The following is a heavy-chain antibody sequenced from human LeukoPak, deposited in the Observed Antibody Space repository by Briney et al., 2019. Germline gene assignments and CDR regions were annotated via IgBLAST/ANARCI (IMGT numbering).Heavy chain of an antibody. J-gene: IGHJ3*02. CDR2: ISAYNGNT. Sequence: ASVKVSCKASDYTFIAYGISWVRQAPGQGLEWMGWISAYNGNTNYAQKLQGRVTMTTDTSTSTAYMELRSLRSDDTAVYYCARVIYDSSGLTVAFDIWGQGTMVTVSS. V-gene: IGHV1-18*01. CDR1: DYTFIAYG. CDR3: ARVIYDSSGLTVAFDI. D-gene: IGHD3-22*01.